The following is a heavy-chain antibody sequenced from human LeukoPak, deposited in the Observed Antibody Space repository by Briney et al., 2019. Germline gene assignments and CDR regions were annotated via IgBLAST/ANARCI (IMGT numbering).Heavy chain of an antibody. Sequence: ASVKVSCKASGYTFTSYDINWVRQATGQGLEWMGWMKPNSGNTGYAQKFQGRVTMTRNTSISTAYMELSSLRSEDTAVYYCARTVRGVIIQPYYYYYMDVWGKGTTVTVSS. CDR2: MKPNSGNT. D-gene: IGHD3-10*01. CDR3: ARTVRGVIIQPYYYYYMDV. CDR1: GYTFTSYD. V-gene: IGHV1-8*01. J-gene: IGHJ6*03.